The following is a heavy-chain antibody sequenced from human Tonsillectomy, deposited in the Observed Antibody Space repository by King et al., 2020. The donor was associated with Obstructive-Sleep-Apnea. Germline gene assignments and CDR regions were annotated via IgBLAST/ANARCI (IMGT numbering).Heavy chain of an antibody. D-gene: IGHD1-26*01. CDR1: AFTFSSHW. Sequence: EVQLVESGGGVVQPGGSLRLSCAASAFTFSSHWMHWVRQVPGKGLVWVSRINPGGTITDYADSVKGRFTISRDNAENTLSLQMNSVRAEDTGLYYCATVGPDYWGQGILVVVSS. V-gene: IGHV3-74*01. CDR2: INPGGTIT. CDR3: ATVGPDY. J-gene: IGHJ4*02.